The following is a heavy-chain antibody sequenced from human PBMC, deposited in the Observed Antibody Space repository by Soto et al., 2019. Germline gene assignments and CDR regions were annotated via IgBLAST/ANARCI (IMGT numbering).Heavy chain of an antibody. Sequence: PWGSLLVSCASSGFTFTMYSMNWVRQAPGKGLEWVSSISSTTNYIYYGDSMKGRFTISRDNAKNSLYLEMNSLRAEDTAVYYCARESEDLTSNFDYWGQGTLVTVSS. CDR2: ISSTTNYI. CDR3: ARESEDLTSNFDY. CDR1: GFTFTMYS. V-gene: IGHV3-21*06. J-gene: IGHJ4*02.